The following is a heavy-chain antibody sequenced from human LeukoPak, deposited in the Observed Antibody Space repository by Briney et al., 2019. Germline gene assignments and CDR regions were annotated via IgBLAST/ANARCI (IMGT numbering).Heavy chain of an antibody. CDR1: GGSISSYY. V-gene: IGHV4-59*08. CDR2: IYYSGST. CDR3: ARSTYSSSFFVDY. J-gene: IGHJ4*02. D-gene: IGHD6-6*01. Sequence: PSETLSLTCTVSGGSISSYYWSWIRQPPGKGLEWIGYIYYSGSTNYNPSLKSRVTISVDTSKNQFSLKLSSVTAADTAVYYCARSTYSSSFFVDYWGQGTLVTVSS.